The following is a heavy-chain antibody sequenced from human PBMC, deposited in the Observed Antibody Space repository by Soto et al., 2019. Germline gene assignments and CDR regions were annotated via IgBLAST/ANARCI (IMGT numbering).Heavy chain of an antibody. Sequence: EVQLVESGGGLVQPGGSLRLSRAASGFTVSSNYMSWVRQAPGKGLEWVSVIYSGGSTYYADSVKGRFTISRHNSKNTLYLQMNSLRAEDTAVYYCARGYYGSGSYPYYFDYWGQGTLVTVSS. CDR1: GFTVSSNY. J-gene: IGHJ4*02. V-gene: IGHV3-53*04. CDR3: ARGYYGSGSYPYYFDY. D-gene: IGHD3-10*01. CDR2: IYSGGST.